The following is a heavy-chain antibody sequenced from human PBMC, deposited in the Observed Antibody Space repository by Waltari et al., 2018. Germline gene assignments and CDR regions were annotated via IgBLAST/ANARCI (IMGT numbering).Heavy chain of an antibody. J-gene: IGHJ6*02. CDR1: GFTFSSYA. CDR2: ISGSGGST. CDR3: AKRSGVTVSIYYYYYGMDV. V-gene: IGHV3-23*01. D-gene: IGHD3-10*01. Sequence: EVQLLESGGGLVQPGGSLRLSCAASGFTFSSYAMSWVRQAPGKGLEWVAAISGSGGSTYYADSVKGRFTISRDNSKNTLYLQMNSLRAEDTAVYYCAKRSGVTVSIYYYYYGMDVWGQGTTVTVSS.